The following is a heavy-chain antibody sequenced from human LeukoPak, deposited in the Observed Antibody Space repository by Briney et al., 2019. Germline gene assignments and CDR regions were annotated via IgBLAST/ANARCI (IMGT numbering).Heavy chain of an antibody. CDR3: VTHERNFYYDTSGSYGTTFTSDV. Sequence: GGSLGLSCAASGFTFSNAWMSWVRQAPGKGLEWVGRIKSNTDGGTTDYVAPVKGRFTMSRDDSTNMLYLQMKGLKTEDTAVYYCVTHERNFYYDTSGSYGTTFTSDVWGQGTKVTVSS. D-gene: IGHD3-22*01. J-gene: IGHJ3*01. V-gene: IGHV3-15*01. CDR2: IKSNTDGGTT. CDR1: GFTFSNAW.